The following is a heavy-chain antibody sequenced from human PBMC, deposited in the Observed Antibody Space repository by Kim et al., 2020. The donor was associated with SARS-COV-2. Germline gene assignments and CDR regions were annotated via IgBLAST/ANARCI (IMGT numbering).Heavy chain of an antibody. D-gene: IGHD2-8*02. V-gene: IGHV1-69*13. J-gene: IGHJ6*02. CDR2: IIPIFGTA. CDR1: GGTFSSYA. CDR3: ARYCTGGVCYSWGYYYGMDV. Sequence: SVKVSCKASGGTFSSYAISWVRQAPGQGLEWMGGIIPIFGTANYAQKFQGRVTITADESTSTAYMELSSLRSEDTAVYYCARYCTGGVCYSWGYYYGMDVWGQGTTVTVSS.